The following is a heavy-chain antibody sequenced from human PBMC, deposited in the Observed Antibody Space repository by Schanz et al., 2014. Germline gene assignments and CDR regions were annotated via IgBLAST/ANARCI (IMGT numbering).Heavy chain of an antibody. V-gene: IGHV3-23*04. D-gene: IGHD4-17*01. CDR1: GLFFRTFV. CDR2: ISGSGGST. Sequence: EVQLVESGGGLVKPGGPWKSWGAASGLFFRTFVRSWAAKVQGRGLEWVSAISGSGGSTYYADSVKGRFTISRDNSKNTLYLQMDSLRAEDTAVYYCARKMKLGVYGGKGHDSLDIWGQGTMVTVSS. CDR3: ARKMKLGVYGGKGHDSLDI. J-gene: IGHJ3*02.